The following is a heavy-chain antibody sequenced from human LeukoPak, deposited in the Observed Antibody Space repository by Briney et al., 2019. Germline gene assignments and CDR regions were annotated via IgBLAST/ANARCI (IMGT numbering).Heavy chain of an antibody. D-gene: IGHD3-10*01. J-gene: IGHJ6*03. V-gene: IGHV1-18*01. CDR2: ISAYNGNT. CDR1: GYTFTSYG. CDR3: ARVRPRYYYGSGSGSYYMDV. Sequence: ASVKVSCKASGYTFTSYGISWVRQAPGQGLEWMGWISAYNGNTNYAQKLQGRVTMTTDTSTSTAYMELRSLRSDDTAVYYCARVRPRYYYGSGSGSYYMDVWGKGTTVTVSS.